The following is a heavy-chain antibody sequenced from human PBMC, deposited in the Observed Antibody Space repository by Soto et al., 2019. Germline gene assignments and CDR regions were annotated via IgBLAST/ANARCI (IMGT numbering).Heavy chain of an antibody. J-gene: IGHJ4*02. V-gene: IGHV3-21*01. Sequence: EVQLVESGGGLVKPGGSLRLSCAASGFTFSSYSMNWVRQAPGKRLEWVSSISSSSSYIYYAASVKGRFTISRDNAKNSLYLQMNSLRAEDTAVYYCARDQPGYSYGYGLGYWGQGTLVTVSS. D-gene: IGHD5-18*01. CDR3: ARDQPGYSYGYGLGY. CDR1: GFTFSSYS. CDR2: ISSSSSYI.